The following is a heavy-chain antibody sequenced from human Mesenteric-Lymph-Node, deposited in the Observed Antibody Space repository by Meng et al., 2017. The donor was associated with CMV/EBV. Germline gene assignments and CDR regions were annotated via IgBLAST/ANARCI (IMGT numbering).Heavy chain of an antibody. CDR2: IGTGGGTT. V-gene: IGHV3-21*01. Sequence: GESLKISCAASGFTFSNHAINWVRQAPGKGLEWVSSIGTGGGTTHYADSVKGRFTISRDNAKNSLYLQMNSLRAEDTAVYYCARGLVGATWDAFDIWGQGTMVTVSS. CDR1: GFTFSNHA. J-gene: IGHJ3*02. D-gene: IGHD1-26*01. CDR3: ARGLVGATWDAFDI.